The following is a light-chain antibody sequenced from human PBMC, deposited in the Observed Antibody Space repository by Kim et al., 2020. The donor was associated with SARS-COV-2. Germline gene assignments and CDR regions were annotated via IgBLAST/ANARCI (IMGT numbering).Light chain of an antibody. Sequence: DIVMTQSPDSLAVSLGEGATINCKSSQSVLYSSNNKNYLAWYQQKPGQPPKLLIYWASTRESGVPDRFSGSGSGTDFTLTISSLQAEDVAVYYCQQYSSTPTFGPGTKVDIK. CDR1: QSVLYSSNNKNY. CDR2: WAS. CDR3: QQYSSTPT. V-gene: IGKV4-1*01. J-gene: IGKJ3*01.